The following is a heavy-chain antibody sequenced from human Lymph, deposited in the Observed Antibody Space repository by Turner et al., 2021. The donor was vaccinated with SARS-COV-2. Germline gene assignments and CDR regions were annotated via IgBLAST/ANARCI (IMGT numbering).Heavy chain of an antibody. J-gene: IGHJ5*02. V-gene: IGHV1-69*10. CDR1: GGPFSSYA. CDR3: ARDSPYCSSTSCYDP. CDR2: IIPILAIA. D-gene: IGHD2-2*01. Sequence: QVQLVQSGAEVKKPGSSVKVSCKATGGPFSSYAITWGRQAPGQGLEWMGGIIPILAIANYAQKFQGRVTITADKSTSTDYMELSSLRSEDTAVYYCARDSPYCSSTSCYDPWGQGTLVTVSS.